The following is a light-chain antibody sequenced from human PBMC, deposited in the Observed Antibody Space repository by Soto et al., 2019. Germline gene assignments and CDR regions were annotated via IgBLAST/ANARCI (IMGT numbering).Light chain of an antibody. V-gene: IGKV3-15*01. CDR2: GAS. J-gene: IGKJ5*01. CDR3: QQYNNWPPIT. Sequence: EIVMTQAPATLSVSPGEIDTLSCRASQSGSGNLACYLQTPGQAPRLLIYGASTRATGIPSRFSGSGSGTEFTFPISILQSEGFAVYYCQQYNNWPPITFGQGTRLEIK. CDR1: QSGSGN.